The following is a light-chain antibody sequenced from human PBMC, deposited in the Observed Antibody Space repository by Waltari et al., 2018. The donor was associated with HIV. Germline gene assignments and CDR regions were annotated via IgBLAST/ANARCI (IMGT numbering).Light chain of an antibody. CDR3: AAWDDNLSGFV. V-gene: IGLV1-44*01. CDR1: GSTIGSRT. J-gene: IGLJ3*02. Sequence: QSVLTQPPSLSAAPGHKINISCSGGGSTIGSRTVHWYQQLPSRAPKLIIDHDHRRPSGVSDRFTASKSGTSASLFISKLQAADEATYYCAAWDDNLSGFVFGGGT. CDR2: HDH.